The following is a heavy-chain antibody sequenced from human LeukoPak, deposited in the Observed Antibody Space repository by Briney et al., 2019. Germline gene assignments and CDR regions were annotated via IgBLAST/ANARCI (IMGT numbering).Heavy chain of an antibody. Sequence: GGSLRLSCAASGFTFSSYAMSWVRQAPGKGLGWVSVISGSGGDTYYADSVKGRFTISRHNSTNTLYLQMNSLRAEDTAIYYCAKTGCTSTGCYENYWGQGTLVTVSS. CDR1: GFTFSSYA. J-gene: IGHJ4*02. V-gene: IGHV3-23*01. CDR3: AKTGCTSTGCYENY. CDR2: ISGSGGDT. D-gene: IGHD2-2*01.